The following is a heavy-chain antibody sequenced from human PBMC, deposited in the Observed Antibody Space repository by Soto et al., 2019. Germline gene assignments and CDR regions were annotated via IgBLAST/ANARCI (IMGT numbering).Heavy chain of an antibody. J-gene: IGHJ3*02. CDR1: GFTFNIFA. V-gene: IGHV3-23*01. Sequence: GGSLRLSCVTSGFTFNIFAMCWVRQAPGKTLAWVASIGGGADYYADSVTGRFTIYRDNSKNMVFMQMTSLNAEDTATYYCAKDRMNHNTVWDPFDIWGQGTMVTVSS. D-gene: IGHD1-20*01. CDR3: AKDRMNHNTVWDPFDI. CDR2: IGGGAD.